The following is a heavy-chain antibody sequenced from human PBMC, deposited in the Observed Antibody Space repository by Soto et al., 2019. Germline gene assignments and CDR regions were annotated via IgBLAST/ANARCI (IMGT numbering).Heavy chain of an antibody. CDR1: GGSFSGYY. J-gene: IGHJ6*03. CDR2: INHSGST. V-gene: IGHV4-34*01. CDR3: ARGGRIAAAGSYYYYYMDV. Sequence: QVQLQQWGAGLLKPSETLSLTCAVYGGSFSGYYWSWIRQPPGKGLEWIGEINHSGSTNYNPSLKSRVTISVDTYKNQFSLKLSSVTAADTAVYYCARGGRIAAAGSYYYYYMDVWGKGTTVTVSS. D-gene: IGHD6-13*01.